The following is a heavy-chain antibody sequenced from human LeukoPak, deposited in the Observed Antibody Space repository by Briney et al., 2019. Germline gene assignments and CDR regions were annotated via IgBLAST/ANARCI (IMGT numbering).Heavy chain of an antibody. CDR1: GGSFSGYY. Sequence: SETLSLTCAVYGGSFSGYYWSWIRQPPGKGLEWIGEINHSGSTNYNPSLKSRVTISVDTSKNQFSLKLSSVTAADTAVYYCARWATQLWLSNYYYYYGMDVWGQGTTVTVSS. CDR3: ARWATQLWLSNYYYYYGMDV. J-gene: IGHJ6*02. D-gene: IGHD5-18*01. CDR2: INHSGST. V-gene: IGHV4-34*01.